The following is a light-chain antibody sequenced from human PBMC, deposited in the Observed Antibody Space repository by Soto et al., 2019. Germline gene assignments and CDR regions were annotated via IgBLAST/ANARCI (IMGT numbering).Light chain of an antibody. CDR1: QSVSSSY. Sequence: EIVLTQSPGTLSLSPGERATLSCRASQSVSSSYLAWYQQKPGQAPRLLIYGASSRATGIPDRFSGSGSGTDFTLTISILEPEDFAVFYCHQYDSSPITFGQGTRLEIK. J-gene: IGKJ5*01. CDR3: HQYDSSPIT. V-gene: IGKV3-20*01. CDR2: GAS.